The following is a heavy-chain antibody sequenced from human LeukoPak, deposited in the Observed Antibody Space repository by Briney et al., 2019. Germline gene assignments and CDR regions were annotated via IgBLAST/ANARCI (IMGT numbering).Heavy chain of an antibody. Sequence: GGSLRLSCAASGFTFSSYAMHWVRQAPGKGLEWVAVISYDGSNKYYADSVKGRFTISRDNSKNTLYLQMNSLRAEDTAVYYCATAFICSSTSCYAFYIWGQGTMVTVSS. V-gene: IGHV3-30-3*01. CDR1: GFTFSSYA. CDR2: ISYDGSNK. J-gene: IGHJ3*02. CDR3: ATAFICSSTSCYAFYI. D-gene: IGHD2-2*01.